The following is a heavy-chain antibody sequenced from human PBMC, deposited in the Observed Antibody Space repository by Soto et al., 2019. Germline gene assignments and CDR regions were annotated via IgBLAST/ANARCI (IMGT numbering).Heavy chain of an antibody. D-gene: IGHD3-16*02. CDR2: SRNKANSYTT. Sequence: EVQLVESGGGLVQPGGSLRLSCAASGFTFSDHFMDWVRQAPGKGLEWVGRSRNKANSYTTEYAASVKGRFTISRDDSKNSLYLQMNSLKTEDTAVYYCARDYRTSAGRHFDYWGQGILVTVSS. V-gene: IGHV3-72*01. CDR1: GFTFSDHF. CDR3: ARDYRTSAGRHFDY. J-gene: IGHJ4*02.